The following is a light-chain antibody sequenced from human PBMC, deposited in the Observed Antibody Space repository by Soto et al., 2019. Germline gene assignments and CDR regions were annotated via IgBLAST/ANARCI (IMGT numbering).Light chain of an antibody. Sequence: QSALTQPPSASGSPGQSVTISCTGTSSDVGVYNYVSWYQQHPGNAPTLMIYEVSKRPSGVPYRFSGSKSGNTASLTVSGLQAEDEADYYCSTYAGSNNLVFGGGTKLTVL. V-gene: IGLV2-8*01. CDR1: SSDVGVYNY. J-gene: IGLJ3*02. CDR2: EVS. CDR3: STYAGSNNLV.